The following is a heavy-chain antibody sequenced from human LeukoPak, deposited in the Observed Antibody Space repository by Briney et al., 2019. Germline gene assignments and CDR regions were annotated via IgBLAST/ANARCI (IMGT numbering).Heavy chain of an antibody. CDR2: ISTSSSYI. J-gene: IGHJ4*02. Sequence: GGSLRLSCAASGFIFSSYNMNWVRQAPGKGLEWVSSISTSSSYIYYADSVKGRFTISRDNAKNSLYLQMNSLRAEDTAVYYCARVGPLGSGWYPVDYWGQGTLVTVSS. D-gene: IGHD6-19*01. CDR1: GFIFSSYN. CDR3: ARVGPLGSGWYPVDY. V-gene: IGHV3-21*01.